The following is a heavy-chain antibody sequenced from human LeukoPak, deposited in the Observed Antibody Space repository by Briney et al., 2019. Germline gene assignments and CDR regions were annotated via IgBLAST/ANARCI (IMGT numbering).Heavy chain of an antibody. CDR1: GFTFSSYG. CDR2: ISGSGGST. J-gene: IGHJ4*02. D-gene: IGHD3-9*01. V-gene: IGHV3-23*01. Sequence: GGFLRLSCAASGFTFSSYGMSWVRQAPGKGLEWVSAISGSGGSTYYADSVKGRFTISRDNSKNTLYLQMNSLRAEDTAVYYCAKVFNGYFDWLFYYFDYWGQGTLVTVSS. CDR3: AKVFNGYFDWLFYYFDY.